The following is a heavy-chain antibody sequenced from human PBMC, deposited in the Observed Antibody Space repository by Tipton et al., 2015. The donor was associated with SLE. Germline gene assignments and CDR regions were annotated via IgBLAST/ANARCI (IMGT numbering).Heavy chain of an antibody. CDR1: GGSISSYY. D-gene: IGHD2-15*01. V-gene: IGHV4-59*01. CDR3: ARVACSVGSCYSGYDAFDI. CDR2: IYYSGST. J-gene: IGHJ3*02. Sequence: TLSLTCTVSGGSISSYYWSWIRQPPGKGLEWIGYIYYSGSTNYNPSLKSRVTISVDTSKNQFSLKLSSVTAADTAVYYCARVACSVGSCYSGYDAFDIWGQGTMVTVSS.